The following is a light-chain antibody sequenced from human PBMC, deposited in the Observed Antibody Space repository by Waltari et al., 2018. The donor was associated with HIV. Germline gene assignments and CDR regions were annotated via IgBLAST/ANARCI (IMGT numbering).Light chain of an antibody. CDR1: ALPKQY. J-gene: IGLJ2*01. V-gene: IGLV3-25*03. CDR3: QSADIIGTPV. Sequence: SYELTQPPSVSVSPGQTARITCSGDALPKQYAYWYQQKPGQAPVLVVYTDSERPHGLPDRFPRVSSGTTVTLTIIGVQAEDEADYYFQSADIIGTPVFCGGTKLTVL. CDR2: TDS.